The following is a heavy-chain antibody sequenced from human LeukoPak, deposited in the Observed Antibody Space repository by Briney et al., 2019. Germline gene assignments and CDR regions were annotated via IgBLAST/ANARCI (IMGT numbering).Heavy chain of an antibody. CDR3: VRVRGGTTLDY. CDR1: GFTFSSYE. CDR2: ISSTGGTI. J-gene: IGHJ4*02. D-gene: IGHD1-1*01. V-gene: IGHV3-48*03. Sequence: GGSLRLSCAASGFTFSSYEMNWVRQAPGKGLEWVSYISSTGGTIYNADSVKGRFTISRDNAKNSLYLQMNSLRAEDTAVYYCVRVRGGTTLDYWGQGTLVTVSS.